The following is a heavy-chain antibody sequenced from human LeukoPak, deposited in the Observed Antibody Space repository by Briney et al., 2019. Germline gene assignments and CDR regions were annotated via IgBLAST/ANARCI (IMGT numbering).Heavy chain of an antibody. CDR3: ATSYHYDSSGYPNYFDY. Sequence: ASVKVSCKASGYTFTSYGISWVRQAPGQGLEWMGWISAYNGNTEYAQKLQGRVTMTTDTSTNTAYMELRSLGSDDTAVYYCATSYHYDSSGYPNYFDYWGQGTLVTVSS. V-gene: IGHV1-18*01. J-gene: IGHJ4*02. D-gene: IGHD3-22*01. CDR1: GYTFTSYG. CDR2: ISAYNGNT.